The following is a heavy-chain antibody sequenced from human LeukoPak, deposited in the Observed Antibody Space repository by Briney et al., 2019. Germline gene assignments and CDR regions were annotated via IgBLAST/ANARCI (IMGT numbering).Heavy chain of an antibody. Sequence: GGSLRLSCAASGFPFSSYSMTWVRQAPGKGLEWVANIKPDGTTKFYVDSVKGRFTISRGNALNSLYLQMNSLRAEDTAIYYCARSIPYGTTWYGRSDYWGQGTLVTVSS. CDR3: ARSIPYGTTWYGRSDY. J-gene: IGHJ4*02. CDR2: IKPDGTTK. D-gene: IGHD6-13*01. V-gene: IGHV3-7*03. CDR1: GFPFSSYS.